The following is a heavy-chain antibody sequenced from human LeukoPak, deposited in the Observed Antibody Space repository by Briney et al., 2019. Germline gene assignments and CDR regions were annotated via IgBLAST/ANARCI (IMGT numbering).Heavy chain of an antibody. CDR2: ISWNSGSI. CDR3: AKGDRLQLNYFYY. J-gene: IGHJ4*02. D-gene: IGHD5-24*01. Sequence: GGSLRLSCAASGFTFDDYAMHWVRQAPGKGLEWVSGISWNSGSIGYADSVKGRFTISRDNAKNSLYLQMNSLRAEDTALYYCAKGDRLQLNYFYYWGQGTLVTVSS. V-gene: IGHV3-9*01. CDR1: GFTFDDYA.